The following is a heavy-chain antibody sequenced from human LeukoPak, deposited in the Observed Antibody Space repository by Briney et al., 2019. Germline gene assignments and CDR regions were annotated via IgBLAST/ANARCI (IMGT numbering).Heavy chain of an antibody. V-gene: IGHV3-53*01. CDR2: IYSGGST. CDR1: GFTFSSNY. J-gene: IGHJ5*02. Sequence: PGGSLRLSCAASGFTFSSNYMSWVRQAPGKGLEWVSVIYSGGSTYYADPVKGRFTISRDNSKNTLYLQMNSLRAEDTAVYYCARSGYYDSRGDWFDPWGQGTLVTVSS. D-gene: IGHD3-22*01. CDR3: ARSGYYDSRGDWFDP.